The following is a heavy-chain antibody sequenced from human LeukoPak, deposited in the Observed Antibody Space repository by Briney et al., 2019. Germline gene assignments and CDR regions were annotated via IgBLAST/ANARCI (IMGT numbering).Heavy chain of an antibody. CDR3: ASGSGSYWEVSDWFDP. D-gene: IGHD3-10*01. Sequence: SETLSLTCAVSGGSVTTYHWTWIRQPPGKGLEWIGHIHYSGGADYNPSLKSRVSMSLDTSKNQFSLKLSSVTAADTAVYYCASGSGSYWEVSDWFDPWGQGTLVTVSS. CDR2: IHYSGGA. V-gene: IGHV4-59*02. J-gene: IGHJ5*02. CDR1: GGSVTTYH.